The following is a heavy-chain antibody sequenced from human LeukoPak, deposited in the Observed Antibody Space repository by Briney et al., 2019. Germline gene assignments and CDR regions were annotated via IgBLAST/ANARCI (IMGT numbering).Heavy chain of an antibody. Sequence: SETLSLTCDVYGGTFTGYYWRWIHQPPGQGLEWIGEINHSGSNNYNPSRKVRVTISVDASKNQFSLKLRSVTAADMAVYYCARGGSYYSPTIDYWGQGTLVTVSS. J-gene: IGHJ4*02. CDR1: GGTFTGYY. CDR3: ARGGSYYSPTIDY. D-gene: IGHD1-26*01. CDR2: INHSGSN. V-gene: IGHV4-34*01.